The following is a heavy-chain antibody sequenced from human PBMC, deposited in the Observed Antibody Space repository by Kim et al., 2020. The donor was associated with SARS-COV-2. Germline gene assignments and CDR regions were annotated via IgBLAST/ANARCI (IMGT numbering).Heavy chain of an antibody. CDR3: ARLFSLGPFSNIVVVPAAKKYFYYGMDV. CDR1: GGSISSSSYY. V-gene: IGHV4-39*01. J-gene: IGHJ6*02. Sequence: SETLSLTCTVSGGSISSSSYYWGWIRQPPGKGLEWIGSIYYSGSTYYNPSLKSRVTISVDTSKNQFSLKLSSVTAADTAVYYCARLFSLGPFSNIVVVPAAKKYFYYGMDVWGQGTTVTVSS. CDR2: IYYSGST. D-gene: IGHD2-2*01.